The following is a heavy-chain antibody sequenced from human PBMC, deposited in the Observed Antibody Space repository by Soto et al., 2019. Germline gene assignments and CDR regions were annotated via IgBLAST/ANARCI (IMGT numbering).Heavy chain of an antibody. CDR2: INPNSGGT. J-gene: IGHJ6*02. V-gene: IGHV1-2*02. Sequence: ASVKVFCKASGYTFTGYYMHWVRQAPGQGLEWMGWINPNSGGTNYAQKFQGRVTMTRDTSISTAYMELSRLRSDDTAVYYCAVLNYDFWSGFLVPGNMDVWGQGTTVTI. CDR3: AVLNYDFWSGFLVPGNMDV. CDR1: GYTFTGYY. D-gene: IGHD3-3*01.